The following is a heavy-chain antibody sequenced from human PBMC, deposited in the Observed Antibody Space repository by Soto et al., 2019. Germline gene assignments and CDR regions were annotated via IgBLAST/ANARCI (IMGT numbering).Heavy chain of an antibody. D-gene: IGHD3-22*01. CDR3: ARSKYYYDSSGAFDI. CDR1: GYTFTSYG. J-gene: IGHJ3*02. V-gene: IGHV1-18*01. CDR2: ISAYNGNT. Sequence: GASVKVSCKASGYTFTSYGISWVRQAPGQGLEWMGWISAYNGNTNYAQKLQGRVTMTTDTSTSTAYMELRSLRSDDTAVYYCARSKYYYDSSGAFDIWGQGTMVTVS.